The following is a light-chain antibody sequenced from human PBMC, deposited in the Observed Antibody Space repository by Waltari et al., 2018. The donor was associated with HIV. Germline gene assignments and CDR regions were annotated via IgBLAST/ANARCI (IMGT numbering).Light chain of an antibody. Sequence: DIQMTQSPSTLSASVGDRVTITCRASQSISSWLAWYQQKPEKAPKLLIYKASSLKSGVPSRCSGSGSGTEFTLTISSLQPDDFATYYCQQYNSYSVTFGQGTKVEIK. J-gene: IGKJ1*01. CDR1: QSISSW. CDR2: KAS. V-gene: IGKV1-5*03. CDR3: QQYNSYSVT.